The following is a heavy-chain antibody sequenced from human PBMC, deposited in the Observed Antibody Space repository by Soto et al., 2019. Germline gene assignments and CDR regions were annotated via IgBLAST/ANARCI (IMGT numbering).Heavy chain of an antibody. CDR1: GFTFSSYA. J-gene: IGHJ3*02. CDR3: ARSNGGQQLPNDAFDI. Sequence: QVQLVESGGGVVQPGRSLRLSCAASGFTFSSYAMHWVRQAPGKGLEWVAVISYDGSNKYYADSVKGRFTISRDNSKNPLYLQKNRLRAEDTALYYCARSNGGQQLPNDAFDIWGQGTMVTVSS. CDR2: ISYDGSNK. V-gene: IGHV3-30-3*01. D-gene: IGHD6-13*01.